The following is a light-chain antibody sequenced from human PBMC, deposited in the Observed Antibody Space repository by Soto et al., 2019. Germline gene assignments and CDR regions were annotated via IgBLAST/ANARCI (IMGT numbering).Light chain of an antibody. CDR1: QSLLHSNGYNY. V-gene: IGKV2-28*01. CDR3: MQDLQTPYT. Sequence: DIVMTQSPLSLPVTPGEPASISCRSSQSLLHSNGYNYLDWYLQKPGQSPHLLIYLGSNRASGVPDRFSGSGSGTDFTLNISRVEAEDVGVYYCMQDLQTPYTFGQGTKLEIK. CDR2: LGS. J-gene: IGKJ2*01.